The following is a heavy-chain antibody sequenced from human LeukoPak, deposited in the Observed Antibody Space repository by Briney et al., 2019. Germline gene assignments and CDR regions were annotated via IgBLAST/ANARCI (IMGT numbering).Heavy chain of an antibody. CDR1: GGSISSGGYY. CDR3: ARSPNLRYFDWLPYVLPFFYYYGMDV. J-gene: IGHJ6*02. V-gene: IGHV4-31*03. CDR2: IYYSGST. Sequence: KPSETLSLTCTVSGGSISSGGYYWSWIRQHPGKGLEWIGYIYYSGSTYYNPSLKSRVTISVDTSKNQFSLKLSSVTAADTAVYYCARSPNLRYFDWLPYVLPFFYYYGMDVWGQGTTVTVSS. D-gene: IGHD3-9*01.